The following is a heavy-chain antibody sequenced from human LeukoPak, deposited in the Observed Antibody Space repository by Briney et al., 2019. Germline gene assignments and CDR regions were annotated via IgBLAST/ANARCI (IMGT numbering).Heavy chain of an antibody. V-gene: IGHV3-53*01. CDR2: IDSGGNT. CDR1: GFTVSSNY. CDR3: ARVAFRSSSYISGIDY. J-gene: IGHJ4*02. Sequence: PGGSLRLSCASSGFTVSSNYMSWVRQAPGKGLEWVSLIDSGGNTYYRDTVRGRFTISRDNSKNTLYLQMNSLRAEETAVYYCARVAFRSSSYISGIDYWGQGSLVTVSS. D-gene: IGHD6-6*01.